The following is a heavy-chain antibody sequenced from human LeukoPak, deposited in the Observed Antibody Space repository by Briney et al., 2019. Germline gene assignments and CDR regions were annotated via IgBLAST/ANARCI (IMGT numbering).Heavy chain of an antibody. CDR2: ISYDGSNK. V-gene: IGHV3-30*03. CDR1: GFTFSSYG. Sequence: GGSLRLSCAASGFTFSSYGMHWVRQAPGKGLEWVAVISYDGSNKYYADSVKGRFTISRDNSKNTLYLQMNSLRAEDTAVYYCAREYYLYYFDYWGQGTLVTVSS. CDR3: AREYYLYYFDY. D-gene: IGHD2/OR15-2a*01. J-gene: IGHJ4*02.